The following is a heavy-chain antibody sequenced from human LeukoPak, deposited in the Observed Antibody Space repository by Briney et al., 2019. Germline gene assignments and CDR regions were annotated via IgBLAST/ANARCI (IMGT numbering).Heavy chain of an antibody. D-gene: IGHD3-10*02. J-gene: IGHJ6*04. CDR3: AELGITMIGGV. Sequence: GGSLRLSCAASGFTFSSYSINWVRQAPGKGLEWVSCFSTSSSHMYYADSVRGRFTISRDNAKNSLYLQMNSLRAEDTAVYYCAELGITMIGGVWGKGTTVTISS. CDR1: GFTFSSYS. CDR2: FSTSSSHM. V-gene: IGHV3-21*01.